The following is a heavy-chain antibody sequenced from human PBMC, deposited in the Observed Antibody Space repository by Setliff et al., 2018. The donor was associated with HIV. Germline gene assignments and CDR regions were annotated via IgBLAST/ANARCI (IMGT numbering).Heavy chain of an antibody. D-gene: IGHD5-12*01. CDR1: GDSISSYY. CDR3: VRYRSKIDWFDP. CDR2: IHDNGKA. Sequence: SETLSLTCTVSGDSISSYYWSWIRQPPGKGLEWMGFIHDNGKAFYDTALKSRLTMYADTSRTQFYLNLRSVTASDTAVYYCVRYRSKIDWFDPWGQGTLVTVSS. V-gene: IGHV4-59*04. J-gene: IGHJ5*02.